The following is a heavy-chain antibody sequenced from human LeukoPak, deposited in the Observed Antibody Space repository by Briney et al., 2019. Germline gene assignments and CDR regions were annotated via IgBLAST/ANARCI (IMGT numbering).Heavy chain of an antibody. V-gene: IGHV4-59*01. CDR2: SDSGGNA. CDR3: AHSKRGGGYYINAFAV. CDR1: GASTSAYY. Sequence: SETLSLTCTVSGASTSAYYWSWIRQPPGKGLEWIGYSDSGGNANYNPSLKSRVTISIDTSENRFSLRLTSVTAADTAVYFCAHSKRGGGYYINAFAVWGQGALVTISS. D-gene: IGHD1-26*01. J-gene: IGHJ3*01.